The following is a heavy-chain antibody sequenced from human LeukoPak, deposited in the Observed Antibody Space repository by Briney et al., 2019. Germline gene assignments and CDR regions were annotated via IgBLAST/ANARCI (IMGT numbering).Heavy chain of an antibody. CDR3: ARDLSPVVRASPMGY. Sequence: HSGGSLRLSCAASGFTFSSYGMGWVRHAPGKGLEWVSTISGSGGRTYYADSVKGRFTISSDTSKNTLSLQMNSLRAEDTAVYYCARDLSPVVRASPMGYWGQGTLVTVSS. V-gene: IGHV3-23*01. CDR1: GFTFSSYG. D-gene: IGHD3-10*01. CDR2: ISGSGGRT. J-gene: IGHJ4*02.